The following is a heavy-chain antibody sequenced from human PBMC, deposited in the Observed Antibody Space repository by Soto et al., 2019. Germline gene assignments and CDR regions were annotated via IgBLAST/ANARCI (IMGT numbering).Heavy chain of an antibody. D-gene: IGHD2-21*01. J-gene: IGHJ5*01. V-gene: IGHV3-23*01. Sequence: EVQLLESGGGLVQPGGSLRLSCAASGFTFSSYAMSWVRQTPGKGLEWVSTLSGSGGTTYYADSVKGQFTISRDNSKSTRYLQLNSLRAEDTAVYYCAKDQGTCGPNWIDSWGQRTLVTVSS. CDR2: LSGSGGTT. CDR1: GFTFSSYA. CDR3: AKDQGTCGPNWIDS.